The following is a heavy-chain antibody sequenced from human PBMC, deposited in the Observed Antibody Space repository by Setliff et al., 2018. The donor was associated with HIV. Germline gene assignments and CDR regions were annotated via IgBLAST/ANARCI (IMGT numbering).Heavy chain of an antibody. CDR1: GGSISSSFYY. Sequence: PSETLSLTCTVSGGSISSSFYYWGWIRQPPGKGLEWIGSIYYSARTYYNSGSTYYNPSLKRRVTIYGDTSKNQFSLKLSSVTAADTAVYFCARDRSNYGSGSSAYNWFDPWGLGTLVTVSS. J-gene: IGHJ5*02. D-gene: IGHD3-10*01. V-gene: IGHV4-39*07. CDR2: IYYSARTYYNSGST. CDR3: ARDRSNYGSGSSAYNWFDP.